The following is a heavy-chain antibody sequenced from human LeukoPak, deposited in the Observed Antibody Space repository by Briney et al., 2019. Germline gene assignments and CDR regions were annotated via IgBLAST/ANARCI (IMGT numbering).Heavy chain of an antibody. CDR3: AKLASSRYYYDSSGYYSDFDY. CDR2: ISYDGSNK. D-gene: IGHD3-22*01. CDR1: GFTFSSYG. V-gene: IGHV3-30*18. Sequence: PGGSLRLSCAASGFTFSSYGMHWVRQAPGKGLEWVAVISYDGSNKYYADSVKGRFTISSDNSKNTLYLQMNSLRAEDTAVYYCAKLASSRYYYDSSGYYSDFDYWGQGTLVTVSS. J-gene: IGHJ4*02.